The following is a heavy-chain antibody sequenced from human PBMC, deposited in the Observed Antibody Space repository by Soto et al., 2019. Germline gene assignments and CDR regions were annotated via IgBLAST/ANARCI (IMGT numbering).Heavy chain of an antibody. V-gene: IGHV1-18*01. J-gene: IGHJ6*03. Sequence: ASVKVSCKASGYTFTSYGISWVRQAPGQGLGWMGWISAYNGNTNYAQKLQGRVTMTTDTSTSTAYMELSSLRSEDTAVYYCARECSSISCDSYYYYMDVWGKGTTVTVSS. CDR3: ARECSSISCDSYYYYMDV. CDR2: ISAYNGNT. CDR1: GYTFTSYG. D-gene: IGHD2-2*01.